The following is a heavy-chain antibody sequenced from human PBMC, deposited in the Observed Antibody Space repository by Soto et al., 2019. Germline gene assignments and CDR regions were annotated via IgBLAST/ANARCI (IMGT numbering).Heavy chain of an antibody. Sequence: QVQLVQSGAEVKKPGSSVKVSCKASGGTFSSYAISWVRQAPGQGLEWMGGIIPIFGTANYAQKFQGRVTLPADESTSTAYMELSSLRSEDTAVYYCARDGTLKGYCISTSCQGWFDPWGQGTLVTVSS. D-gene: IGHD2-2*01. CDR2: IIPIFGTA. J-gene: IGHJ5*02. V-gene: IGHV1-69*12. CDR3: ARDGTLKGYCISTSCQGWFDP. CDR1: GGTFSSYA.